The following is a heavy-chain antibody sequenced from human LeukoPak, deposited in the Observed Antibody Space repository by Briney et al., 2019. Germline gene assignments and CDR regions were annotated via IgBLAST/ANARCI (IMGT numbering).Heavy chain of an antibody. CDR3: ARGRDYGDYKVDY. Sequence: GGSLRLPCAASGFTFSSYSMNWVRQAPGKGLEWVSSISSSSSYIYYADSVKGRFTISRDNAKNSLYLQMNSLRAEDTAVYYCARGRDYGDYKVDYWGQGTLVTVSS. D-gene: IGHD4-17*01. J-gene: IGHJ4*02. CDR2: ISSSSSYI. V-gene: IGHV3-21*01. CDR1: GFTFSSYS.